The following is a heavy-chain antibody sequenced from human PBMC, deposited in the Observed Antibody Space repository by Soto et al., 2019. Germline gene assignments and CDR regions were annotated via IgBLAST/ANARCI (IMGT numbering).Heavy chain of an antibody. CDR2: IWYDGSNK. CDR3: ARDSAIFGVVIIGYMDV. Sequence: SLRLSCAASGFTFSSYGMHWVRQAPGKGLEWVAVIWYDGSNKYYADSVKGRFTISRDNSKNTLYLQMNSPRAEDTAVYYCARDSAIFGVVIIGYMDVWGKGTTVTVSS. V-gene: IGHV3-33*01. CDR1: GFTFSSYG. J-gene: IGHJ6*03. D-gene: IGHD3-3*01.